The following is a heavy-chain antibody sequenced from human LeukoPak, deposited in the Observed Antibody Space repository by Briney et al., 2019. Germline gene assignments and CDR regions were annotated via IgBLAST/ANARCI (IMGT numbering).Heavy chain of an antibody. Sequence: SETLSLTCTVSGGSISSGSYYWSWIRQPAGKGLEWIGRIYTGGSTNYNPSLKSRVAISVDTSKNQFSLKLSSVTAADTAVYYCARDHYDFHFDYWGQGTLVTVSS. D-gene: IGHD3-3*01. V-gene: IGHV4-61*02. J-gene: IGHJ4*02. CDR1: GGSISSGSYY. CDR2: IYTGGST. CDR3: ARDHYDFHFDY.